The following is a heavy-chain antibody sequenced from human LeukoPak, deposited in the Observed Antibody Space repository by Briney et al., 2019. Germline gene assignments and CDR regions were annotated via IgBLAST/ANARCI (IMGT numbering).Heavy chain of an antibody. V-gene: IGHV1-69*05. CDR1: GGTFSSYA. Sequence: SVKVPCKASGGTFSSYAISGVRQAPGQGLEWMGRIIPIFGTANYAQKFQGRLTITTDESTSTAYMELRRLRSEDTAVYYCASRSQRGFDPWGQGTLVTVSS. J-gene: IGHJ5*02. CDR2: IIPIFGTA. D-gene: IGHD6-25*01. CDR3: ASRSQRGFDP.